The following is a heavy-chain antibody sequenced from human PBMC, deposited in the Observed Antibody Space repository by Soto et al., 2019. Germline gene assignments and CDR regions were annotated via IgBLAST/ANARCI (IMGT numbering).Heavy chain of an antibody. V-gene: IGHV3-23*01. CDR1: GFTFSSYA. D-gene: IGHD1-26*01. CDR2: ISGSGGST. Sequence: GGSLRLSCAASGFTFSSYAMSWVRQAPGKGLEWVSAISGSGGSTYYADSVKGRFTISRDNSKNTLYLQMNSLRAEDTAVYYCAKGGDHSGSYPCVYWGQGTLVTVSS. CDR3: AKGGDHSGSYPCVY. J-gene: IGHJ4*02.